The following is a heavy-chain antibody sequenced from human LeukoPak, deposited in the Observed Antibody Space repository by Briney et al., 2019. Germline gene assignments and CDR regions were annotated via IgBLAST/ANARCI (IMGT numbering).Heavy chain of an antibody. D-gene: IGHD3-16*01. V-gene: IGHV3-7*05. Sequence: PGGSLRLSCAASGFTFSSYWMTWVRQAPGKGLEWVANIKGDGSEQQYVDSVKGRFTISRDNTKNSLYLQMNSLRAEDTAVYHCARDFTAFDYWGQGTLVTVSS. CDR3: ARDFTAFDY. CDR2: IKGDGSEQ. J-gene: IGHJ4*02. CDR1: GFTFSSYW.